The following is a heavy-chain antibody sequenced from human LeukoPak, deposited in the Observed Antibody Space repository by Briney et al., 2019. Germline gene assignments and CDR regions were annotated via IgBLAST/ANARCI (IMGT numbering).Heavy chain of an antibody. CDR1: GFTFSSYW. J-gene: IGHJ4*02. D-gene: IGHD1-1*01. V-gene: IGHV3-74*01. CDR2: INSYGSST. Sequence: GGSLRLSCAASGFTFSSYWMHWVRQAPGKGLQWVSRINSYGSSTNYADSVKGRFTISRDNAKNTLYLQMKSLRAEDTAVYYCVRESTFSGTTHSFDYWGQGTLVTVSS. CDR3: VRESTFSGTTHSFDY.